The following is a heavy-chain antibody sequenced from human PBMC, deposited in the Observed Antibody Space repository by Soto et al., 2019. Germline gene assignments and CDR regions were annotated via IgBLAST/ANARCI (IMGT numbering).Heavy chain of an antibody. Sequence: GASVKVSCKASGYTFTGYYMHWVRQAPGQGLEWMGWINPNSGGTNYAQKFQGWVTMTRDTYISTAYMELSRLRSDDTAVYYCARDLRVDYDFWSGYYYYYYGMDVWGQGTTVTVSS. CDR1: GYTFTGYY. V-gene: IGHV1-2*04. CDR3: ARDLRVDYDFWSGYYYYYYGMDV. CDR2: INPNSGGT. J-gene: IGHJ6*02. D-gene: IGHD3-3*01.